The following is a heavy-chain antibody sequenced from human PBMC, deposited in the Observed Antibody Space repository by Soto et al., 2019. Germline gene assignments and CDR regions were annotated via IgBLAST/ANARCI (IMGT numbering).Heavy chain of an antibody. V-gene: IGHV1-46*01. CDR2: INPMSGST. CDR3: ARDLLAGDF. J-gene: IGHJ4*02. Sequence: QVQLVQSGAEVKKPGASVKVSCRASGYTFTNYYIHWVRQAPGQGLEWMAIINPMSGSTNYAQNFQGRVTLTMDTSTTTVYMGLSSLRFEDTAVYFCARDLLAGDFWGQGTLVTVSS. CDR1: GYTFTNYY. D-gene: IGHD3-10*01.